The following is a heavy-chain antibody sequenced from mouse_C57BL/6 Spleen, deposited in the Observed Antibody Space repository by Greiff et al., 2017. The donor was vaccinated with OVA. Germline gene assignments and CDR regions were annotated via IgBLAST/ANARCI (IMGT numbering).Heavy chain of an antibody. D-gene: IGHD2-5*01. J-gene: IGHJ3*01. V-gene: IGHV1-82*01. Sequence: QVQLQQSGPELVKPGASVKISCKASGYAFSSSWMNWVKQRPGKGLEWIGRIYPGDGDTNYNGKFKGKATLTADKSSSTAYMQLSSLTSEDSAVYFCARDYSNYWAWFAYWGQGTLVTVSA. CDR3: ARDYSNYWAWFAY. CDR1: GYAFSSSW. CDR2: IYPGDGDT.